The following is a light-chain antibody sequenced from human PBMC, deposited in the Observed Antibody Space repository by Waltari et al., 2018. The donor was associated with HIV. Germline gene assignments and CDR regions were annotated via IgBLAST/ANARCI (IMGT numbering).Light chain of an antibody. J-gene: IGKJ1*01. CDR1: QTISGN. V-gene: IGKV3-15*01. CDR2: APS. CDR3: QQYIEWPLT. Sequence: EMVMTQSPVTLSVSAAQRPTLSCRSSQTISGNITWYQQKPGQAPRLLIFAPSTRATGVPARFSGSGFGTEFTLSISDLQSEDFAIYHCQQYIEWPLTFGQGTKVEVK.